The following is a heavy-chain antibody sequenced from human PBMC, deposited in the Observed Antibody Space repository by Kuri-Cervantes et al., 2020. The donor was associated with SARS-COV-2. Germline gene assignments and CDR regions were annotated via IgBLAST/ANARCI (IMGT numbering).Heavy chain of an antibody. Sequence: SVKVSCKASGGTFSSYAISWVRQAPGQGLEWMGGIIPIFGTANYAQKFQGRVTITADESTSTAYLELSSLRSEDTAVCYCARDVGFGYSYGHSYGMDVWGQGTTVTVSS. CDR2: IIPIFGTA. V-gene: IGHV1-69*13. J-gene: IGHJ6*02. CDR1: GGTFSSYA. D-gene: IGHD5-18*01. CDR3: ARDVGFGYSYGHSYGMDV.